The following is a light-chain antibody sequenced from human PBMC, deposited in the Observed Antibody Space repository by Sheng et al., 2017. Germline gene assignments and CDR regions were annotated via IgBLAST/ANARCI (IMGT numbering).Light chain of an antibody. CDR2: INTDGSH. J-gene: IGLJ2*01. V-gene: IGLV4-69*01. Sequence: QLVLTQAPSASASLGASVKLTCTLNSGHNDYAIAWHQQQPGKGPRYLMKINTDGSHTNGDGIPARFLGSKSGAERYLTISSLQSEDEAVYYCQTWGTGIGIFGGGTRLTVL. CDR3: QTWGTGIGI. CDR1: SGHNDYA.